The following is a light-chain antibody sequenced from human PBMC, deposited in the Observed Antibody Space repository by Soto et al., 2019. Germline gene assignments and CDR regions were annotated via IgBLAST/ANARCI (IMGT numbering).Light chain of an antibody. CDR2: WAS. J-gene: IGKJ2*01. V-gene: IGKV4-1*01. Sequence: DIVMTQSPDSLAVSLGERATINCKSSQSVLYSSNNRDSLAWYQQKPGLPPKLLIYWASIRASGVPDRFSGGESETDFTLTISSLQAEDVAVYYCQQYYSTMYTFGQGTKLEIK. CDR3: QQYYSTMYT. CDR1: QSVLYSSNNRDS.